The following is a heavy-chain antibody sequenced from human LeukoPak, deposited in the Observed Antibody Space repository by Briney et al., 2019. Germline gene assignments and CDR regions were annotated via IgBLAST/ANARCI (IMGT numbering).Heavy chain of an antibody. CDR2: INIGGTNT. J-gene: IGHJ5*02. Sequence: GGSLRLSCAASGFTFNDYYMCWIRQAPGKGLEWLSYINIGGTNTHYADSVKGRFTISRDNAKKSLYLEMNNLRAEDTAVYYCATDGAGFDPWGQGVLVTVSS. CDR3: ATDGAGFDP. CDR1: GFTFNDYY. V-gene: IGHV3-11*01.